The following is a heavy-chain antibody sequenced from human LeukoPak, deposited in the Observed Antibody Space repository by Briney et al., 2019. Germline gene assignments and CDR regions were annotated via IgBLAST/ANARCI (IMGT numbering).Heavy chain of an antibody. CDR2: IKSKTDGGTT. CDR3: TTGDYDFWSGYPMYYFDY. CDR1: GFTFSNAW. Sequence: GGSLRLSCAASGFTFSNAWMSWVRQAPGKGLEWVGRIKSKTDGGTTDYAAPVKGRFTISRDDSKNTLYLQMNSLKIEDAAVYYCTTGDYDFWSGYPMYYFDYWGQGTLVTVSS. D-gene: IGHD3-3*01. J-gene: IGHJ4*02. V-gene: IGHV3-15*01.